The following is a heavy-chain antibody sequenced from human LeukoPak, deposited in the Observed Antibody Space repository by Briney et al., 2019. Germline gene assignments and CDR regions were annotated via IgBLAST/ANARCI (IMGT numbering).Heavy chain of an antibody. J-gene: IGHJ4*02. CDR3: ARVKRYYDSSGYYLAFFDY. D-gene: IGHD3-22*01. CDR1: GSTFSSYS. CDR2: ISSSSSYI. Sequence: GGSLRLSCAASGSTFSSYSMNWVRQAPGKGLEWVSSISSSSSYIYYADSVKGRFTISRDNAKSSLYLQMNSLRAEDTAVYYCARVKRYYDSSGYYLAFFDYWGQGTLVTVSS. V-gene: IGHV3-21*01.